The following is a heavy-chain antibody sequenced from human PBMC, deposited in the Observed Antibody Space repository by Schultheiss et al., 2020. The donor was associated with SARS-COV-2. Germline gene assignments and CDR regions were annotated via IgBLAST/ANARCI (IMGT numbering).Heavy chain of an antibody. CDR3: AREPQQLVEGGYYYYYGLDV. CDR1: GFTFSSYG. D-gene: IGHD6-13*01. J-gene: IGHJ6*02. V-gene: IGHV3-30*03. CDR2: ISYDGSNK. Sequence: GGSLRLSCAASGFTFSSYGMHWVRQAPGKGLEWVAVISYDGSNKYYADSVKGRFTISRDNSKNTLYLQMNSLRPEDTAVYSCAREPQQLVEGGYYYYYGLDVWGQGTTVTVSS.